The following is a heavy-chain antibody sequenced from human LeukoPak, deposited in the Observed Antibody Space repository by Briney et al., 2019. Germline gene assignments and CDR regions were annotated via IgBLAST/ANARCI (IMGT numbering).Heavy chain of an antibody. CDR1: VGTFSSYA. V-gene: IGHV1-69*05. D-gene: IGHD3-16*02. Sequence: SVKVSCKSSVGTFSSYAISWVRQAPGQGLEWMGRIIPIFGTANYAQKFQGRVTITTDESTSTAYMELSSLRSEDTAVYYCARDYNYVWGSYRSGPFDYWGQGTLVTVSS. CDR3: ARDYNYVWGSYRSGPFDY. CDR2: IIPIFGTA. J-gene: IGHJ4*02.